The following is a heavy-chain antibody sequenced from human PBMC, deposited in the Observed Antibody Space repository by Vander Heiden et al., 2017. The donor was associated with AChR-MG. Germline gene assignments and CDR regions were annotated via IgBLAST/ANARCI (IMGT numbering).Heavy chain of an antibody. Sequence: EVQVLQSGGGLVQPGGSLRLSCAAFGVTFTSYVMSWVRQAPGKGLEWVSSVSTSGGSTDYADSVRGRFSISRDNSKKTLNLLMNSLRAEDTAIYYCAKAGKGNYMDVWGKGTTVTVAS. CDR1: GVTFTSYV. V-gene: IGHV3-23*01. CDR2: VSTSGGST. J-gene: IGHJ6*03. D-gene: IGHD1-26*01. CDR3: AKAGKGNYMDV.